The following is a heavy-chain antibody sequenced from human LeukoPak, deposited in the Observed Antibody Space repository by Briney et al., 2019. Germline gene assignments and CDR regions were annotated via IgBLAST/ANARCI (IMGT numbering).Heavy chain of an antibody. D-gene: IGHD5-18*01. V-gene: IGHV3-11*04. CDR3: ARDQGSAMAYYFDY. Sequence: GGSLRLSCAASGFTFSDYCMSWIRQAPGKGLEWVSYISSSGSTIYYADSVKDRFTISRDNSKNTLYLQMNSLRAEDTAVYYCARDQGSAMAYYFDYWGQGTLVTVSS. CDR2: ISSSGSTI. CDR1: GFTFSDYC. J-gene: IGHJ4*02.